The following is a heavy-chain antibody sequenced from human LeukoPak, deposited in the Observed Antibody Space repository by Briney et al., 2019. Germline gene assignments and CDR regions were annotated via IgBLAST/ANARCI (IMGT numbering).Heavy chain of an antibody. CDR2: ISSSGSSGTTT. V-gene: IGHV3-11*04. J-gene: IGHJ4*02. Sequence: GGSLRLSCAAPGFTFSDYYVTWIRQAPGKGLEWVSYISSSGSSGTTTHYADSVKGRFTISRDNAKNSLYLQMNSLRAEDTAAYYCAMSFEYGDYIYQFDYWGQGTLVTVSS. D-gene: IGHD4-17*01. CDR3: AMSFEYGDYIYQFDY. CDR1: GFTFSDYY.